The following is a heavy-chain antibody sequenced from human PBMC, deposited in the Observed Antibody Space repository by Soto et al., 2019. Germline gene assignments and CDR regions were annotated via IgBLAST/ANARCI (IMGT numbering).Heavy chain of an antibody. Sequence: GGSLRLSCAASGFIFSSYDMHWVRQATGKGLEWVSGISTTGDTFYAGSVKGRFTNSRENAKNSLYLQMNNLRAGDTAVYYCTRGALGFDYWGRGTLVTVSS. V-gene: IGHV3-13*04. J-gene: IGHJ4*02. CDR1: GFIFSSYD. D-gene: IGHD7-27*01. CDR2: ISTTGDT. CDR3: TRGALGFDY.